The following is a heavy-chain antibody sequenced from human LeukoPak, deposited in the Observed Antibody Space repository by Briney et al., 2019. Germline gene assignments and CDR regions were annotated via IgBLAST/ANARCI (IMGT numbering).Heavy chain of an antibody. J-gene: IGHJ5*02. CDR2: IYPADSDI. Sequence: GESLKISCKGSGYSINNYWIGWVRQMPGKGLEWMGIIYPADSDIRYSPSFQGQVTISADKTISTAYLQWSSLKASDTAMYYCARQEYCSGGSCYTWFDPWGQGTLVTVSS. CDR3: ARQEYCSGGSCYTWFDP. CDR1: GYSINNYW. D-gene: IGHD2-15*01. V-gene: IGHV5-51*01.